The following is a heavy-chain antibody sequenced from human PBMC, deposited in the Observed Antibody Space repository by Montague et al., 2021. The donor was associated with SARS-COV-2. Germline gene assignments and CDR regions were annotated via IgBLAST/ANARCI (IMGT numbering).Heavy chain of an antibody. CDR2: IWYDGSNE. V-gene: IGHV3-33*01. CDR3: ARDSGYSYGSLPSWFFAL. CDR1: GFTFSSYG. Sequence: SLRLSCAASGFTFSSYGMHWVRQAPGKGLEWVAVIWYDGSNENYRDSVKGRFTIYRDNSKNALYLQMNSLRAEDTAVYYCARDSGYSYGSLPSWFFALWGRGTLVSVSS. J-gene: IGHJ2*01. D-gene: IGHD5-18*01.